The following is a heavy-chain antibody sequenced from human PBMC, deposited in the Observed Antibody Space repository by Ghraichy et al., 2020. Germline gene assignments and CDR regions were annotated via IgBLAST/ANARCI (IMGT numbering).Heavy chain of an antibody. D-gene: IGHD6-6*01. CDR2: IYASGST. J-gene: IGHJ3*02. Sequence: ETLSLTCTVSGDSIRSYYWSWIRQPPGKGLEWIGYIYASGSTNYNPSLKSRVTISVDTSKNQFSLKLNSVTAADTAVYYCARPQLVTPDDAFDIWGQGTMVTVSS. CDR1: GDSIRSYY. CDR3: ARPQLVTPDDAFDI. V-gene: IGHV4-4*09.